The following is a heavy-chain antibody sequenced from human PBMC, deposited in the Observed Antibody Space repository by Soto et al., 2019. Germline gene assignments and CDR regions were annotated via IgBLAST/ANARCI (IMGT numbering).Heavy chain of an antibody. D-gene: IGHD5-12*01. CDR2: IYYSGST. CDR1: GGSISSGGYY. CDR3: AREARTIGVYYYYYYGMDV. V-gene: IGHV4-31*03. J-gene: IGHJ6*02. Sequence: TSATLSLTCTVSGGSISSGGYYWSWIRQHPGKGLEWIGYIYYSGSTYYNPSLKSRVTISVDTSKNQFSLKLSSVTAADTAVYYCAREARTIGVYYYYYYGMDVWGQGTTVTVSS.